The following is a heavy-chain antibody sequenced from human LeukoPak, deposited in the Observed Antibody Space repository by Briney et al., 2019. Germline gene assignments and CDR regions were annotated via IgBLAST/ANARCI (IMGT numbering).Heavy chain of an antibody. Sequence: ASVRVSCKASGYTFTDYYMHWVRQAPGQGLEWMGWINPNSGGTNYAQKFQGRVTMTRDTSISTAYMELRRLRSDDTAVYYCARGYLYYYDVSGYPFDYWGQGTLVTVSS. CDR2: INPNSGGT. CDR1: GYTFTDYY. V-gene: IGHV1-2*02. D-gene: IGHD3-22*01. J-gene: IGHJ4*02. CDR3: ARGYLYYYDVSGYPFDY.